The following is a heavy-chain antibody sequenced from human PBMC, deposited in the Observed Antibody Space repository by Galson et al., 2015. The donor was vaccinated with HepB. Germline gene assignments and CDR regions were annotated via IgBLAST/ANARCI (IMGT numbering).Heavy chain of an antibody. CDR1: GGSISSYY. V-gene: IGHV4-59*01. CDR3: AGILGFGELSYFDY. D-gene: IGHD3-10*01. Sequence: SETLSLTCTVSGGSISSYYWSWIRQPPGKGLEWIGYIYYSGSTNYNPSLKSRVTISVDTSKNQFSLKLSSVTAADTAVYYCAGILGFGELSYFDYWGQGTLVTVSS. CDR2: IYYSGST. J-gene: IGHJ4*02.